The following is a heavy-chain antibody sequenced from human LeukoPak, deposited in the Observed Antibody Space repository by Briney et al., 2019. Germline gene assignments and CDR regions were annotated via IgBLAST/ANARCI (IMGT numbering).Heavy chain of an antibody. V-gene: IGHV4-59*01. CDR2: IYYSGST. Sequence: SETLSLTCTVSGGSISSYYWSWIRQPPGKGLEWIGYIYYSGSTNYNPSLKSRVTISVDTSKNQFSLQLSSVTAADTAVYYCARGYYYYYMDVWGKGTTVTVSS. CDR1: GGSISSYY. J-gene: IGHJ6*03. CDR3: ARGYYYYYMDV.